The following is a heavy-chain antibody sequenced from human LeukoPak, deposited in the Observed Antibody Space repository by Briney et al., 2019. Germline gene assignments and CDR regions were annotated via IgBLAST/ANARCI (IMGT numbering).Heavy chain of an antibody. CDR1: GGSISRNY. CDR2: IYYSETT. D-gene: IGHD2-2*01. V-gene: IGHV4-59*01. Sequence: PSETLSLTCTVSGGSISRNYWNWIRQPPGKGLEWTGNIYYSETTNYNPSLKSRVSISVDTSKNLLSLKLSSVTAADTAVYYCAKPGGVVPEGSFQHWGQGTLVTVSS. CDR3: AKPGGVVPEGSFQH. J-gene: IGHJ1*01.